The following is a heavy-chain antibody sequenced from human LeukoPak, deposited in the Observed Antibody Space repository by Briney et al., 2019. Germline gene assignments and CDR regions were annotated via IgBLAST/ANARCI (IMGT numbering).Heavy chain of an antibody. Sequence: SQTLSLTCAISGDSVSSNSAAWNWIRQSPSRGLEWLGRTYYRSKWYNDYAVSVKSRMAINPDTSKNQFSLQLNSVTPEDTAVYYCASADYYDSRSYYFDYWGQGTLVTVSS. D-gene: IGHD3-22*01. J-gene: IGHJ4*02. CDR2: TYYRSKWYN. CDR1: GDSVSSNSAA. CDR3: ASADYYDSRSYYFDY. V-gene: IGHV6-1*01.